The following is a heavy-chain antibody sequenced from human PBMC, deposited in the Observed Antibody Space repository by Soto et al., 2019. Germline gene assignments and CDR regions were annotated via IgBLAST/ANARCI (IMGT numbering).Heavy chain of an antibody. J-gene: IGHJ4*02. V-gene: IGHV4-34*01. CDR2: VKEGGHT. Sequence: QVQLQQWGAGLLKPSETLSLNCAVTGGSLSGYYWSWIRQPPGKGLEWIGEVKEGGHTNYSPSLRGRVPISSDTSNNQCSLRLNSVTAADTGVYYCARGQEGVVATHWDQGSLVTVSS. D-gene: IGHD5-12*01. CDR1: GGSLSGYY. CDR3: ARGQEGVVATH.